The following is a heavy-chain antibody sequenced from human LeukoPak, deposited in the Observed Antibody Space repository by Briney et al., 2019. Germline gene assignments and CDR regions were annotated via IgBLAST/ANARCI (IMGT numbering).Heavy chain of an antibody. J-gene: IGHJ2*01. CDR1: GYRFTSYW. V-gene: IGHV5-51*01. D-gene: IGHD7-27*01. CDR3: ARLTGDYWYFDL. Sequence: GESLKISCKGSGYRFTSYWIGWVRQMPGKGLEWMGIINPGDSDTRYSPSFQGQVTFSADKSVSTAYLQWSSLKASDTAMYYCARLTGDYWYFDLWGRGTLVTVSS. CDR2: INPGDSDT.